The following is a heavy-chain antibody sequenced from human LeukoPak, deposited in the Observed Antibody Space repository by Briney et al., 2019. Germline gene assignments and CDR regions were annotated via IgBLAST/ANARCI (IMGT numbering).Heavy chain of an antibody. J-gene: IGHJ5*02. CDR1: GGSFSGYY. CDR2: INHSGST. CDR3: ARRKTPDQTGTTYFPPTKRRENWSAP. Sequence: SETLSLTCAVYGGSFSGYYWSWIRQPPGKGLEWIGEINHSGSTNYNPSLKSRVTISVDTSKNQFSLKLSSVTAADTAVYYCARRKTPDQTGTTYFPPTKRRENWSAPGGKGPLSTVPS. D-gene: IGHD1-7*01. V-gene: IGHV4-34*01.